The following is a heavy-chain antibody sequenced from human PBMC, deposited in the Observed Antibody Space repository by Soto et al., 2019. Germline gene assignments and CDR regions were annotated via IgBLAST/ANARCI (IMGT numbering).Heavy chain of an antibody. CDR3: ARESNYYGSGSQQFDY. D-gene: IGHD3-10*01. J-gene: IGHJ4*02. CDR2: IIPIFGTA. V-gene: IGHV1-69*01. CDR1: GYTFTSYD. Sequence: QVQLVQSGAEVKKPGASVKVSCKASGYTFTSYDINWVRQATGQGLEWMGGIIPIFGTANYAQKFQGRVTITADESTSTAYMELSSLRSEDTAVYYCARESNYYGSGSQQFDYWGQGTLVTVSS.